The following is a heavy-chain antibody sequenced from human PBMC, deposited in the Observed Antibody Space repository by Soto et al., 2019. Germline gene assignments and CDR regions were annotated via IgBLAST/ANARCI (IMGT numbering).Heavy chain of an antibody. CDR3: AKGTGDGYNPRGSYFDY. J-gene: IGHJ4*02. CDR1: GFTFSSYG. V-gene: IGHV3-30*18. CDR2: ISYDGSNK. D-gene: IGHD5-12*01. Sequence: PGGSPRLSCAASGFTFSSYGMHWVRQAPGKGLEWVAVISYDGSNKYYADSVKGRFTISRDNSKNTLYLQMNSLRAEDTAVYYCAKGTGDGYNPRGSYFDYWGQGTLVTVSS.